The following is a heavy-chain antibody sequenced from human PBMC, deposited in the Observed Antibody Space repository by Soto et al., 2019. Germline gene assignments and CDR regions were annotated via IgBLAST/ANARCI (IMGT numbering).Heavy chain of an antibody. Sequence: QVQMVQSGAEVKKPGDSVKVSCKASGYIFTDYYLHWVRQAPGQGFEWVGGINAKSGNPKYVPKFQGRVTITADESTRTAYMELSSLTSEDTAVYYCASPLKWSGYYIAFDYWGQGTLVIVSS. V-gene: IGHV1-2*02. J-gene: IGHJ4*02. D-gene: IGHD3-3*01. CDR1: GYIFTDYY. CDR2: INAKSGNP. CDR3: ASPLKWSGYYIAFDY.